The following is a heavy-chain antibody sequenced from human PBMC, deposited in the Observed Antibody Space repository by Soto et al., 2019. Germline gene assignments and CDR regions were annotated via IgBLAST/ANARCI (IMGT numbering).Heavy chain of an antibody. Sequence: QVQLQESGPGLVKPSQTLSLTCTVSGGSISSGGYYWSWIRQHPGKGLEWIGYIYYSGSTYYNPSLQRRVTISVDTSKNQCSLKLSSVNAADTAVYYCATSRLYGDKLGFDPWGQGTLVTVSS. CDR3: ATSRLYGDKLGFDP. CDR1: GGSISSGGYY. V-gene: IGHV4-31*03. D-gene: IGHD4-17*01. J-gene: IGHJ5*02. CDR2: IYYSGST.